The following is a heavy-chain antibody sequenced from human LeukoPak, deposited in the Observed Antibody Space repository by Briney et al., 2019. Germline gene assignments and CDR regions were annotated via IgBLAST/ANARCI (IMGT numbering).Heavy chain of an antibody. V-gene: IGHV4-4*07. CDR2: GTT. CDR3: TKVSHWFDP. Sequence: GTTCYNPSLKSRVTMSVDTSKNQFSLKLSFVTAADTAVYYCTKVSHWFDPWGQGTLVTVSS. J-gene: IGHJ5*02.